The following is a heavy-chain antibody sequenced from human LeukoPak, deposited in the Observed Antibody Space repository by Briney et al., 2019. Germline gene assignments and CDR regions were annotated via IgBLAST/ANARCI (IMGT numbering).Heavy chain of an antibody. V-gene: IGHV3-48*04. CDR3: AKDLGRLWFGEFTPFDY. CDR2: ITSGSSTI. J-gene: IGHJ4*02. CDR1: GFTFDSYS. Sequence: SGGSLRLSCAASGFTFDSYSMSWVRQAPGKGLEWVSYITSGSSTIYYPDSVKGRFTISRDNAKNSLYLQMNSLRAEDTALYYCAKDLGRLWFGEFTPFDYWGQGTLVTVSS. D-gene: IGHD3-10*01.